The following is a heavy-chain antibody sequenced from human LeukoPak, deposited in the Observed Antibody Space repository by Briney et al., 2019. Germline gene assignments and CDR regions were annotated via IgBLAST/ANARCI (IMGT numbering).Heavy chain of an antibody. CDR2: INPNSGGT. CDR1: GYTFTGYY. Sequence: GASVKVSCKASGYTFTGYYMHWVRQAPGRGLEWMGRINPNSGGTNYAQKFQGRVTMTRDTSISTAYMELSSLRSDDTAVYYCARTRYDGSGSYTDYWGQGTLVTVSS. V-gene: IGHV1-2*06. J-gene: IGHJ4*02. D-gene: IGHD3-10*01. CDR3: ARTRYDGSGSYTDY.